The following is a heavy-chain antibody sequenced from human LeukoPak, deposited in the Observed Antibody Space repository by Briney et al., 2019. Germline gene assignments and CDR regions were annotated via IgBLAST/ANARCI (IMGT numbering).Heavy chain of an antibody. CDR1: GFAVSSSY. J-gene: IGHJ4*02. D-gene: IGHD3-22*01. CDR3: ARERGYYYDSSGYFDY. V-gene: IGHV3-66*02. CDR2: IYSGGST. Sequence: GGSLRLSCAASGFAVSSSYMSWVRQAPGKGLEWVSVIYSGGSTYYADSVKGRFTISRDNSKNTLYLQMNSLRAEDTAVYYCARERGYYYDSSGYFDYWGQGTLVTVSS.